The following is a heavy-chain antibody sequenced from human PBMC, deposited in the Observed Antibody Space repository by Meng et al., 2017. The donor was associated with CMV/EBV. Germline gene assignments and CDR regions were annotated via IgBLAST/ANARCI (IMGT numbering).Heavy chain of an antibody. J-gene: IGHJ4*02. CDR2: IRYDGSNK. CDR3: AKIAYDSSGYYYFDY. Sequence: QGQLVGSGGGVVQPGGSLRLSCAASGFTFSSYGMHWVRQAPGKGLEWVAFIRYDGSNKYYADSVKGRFTISRDNSKNTLYLQMNSLRAEDTAVYYCAKIAYDSSGYYYFDYWGQGTLVTVSS. D-gene: IGHD3-22*01. CDR1: GFTFSSYG. V-gene: IGHV3-30*02.